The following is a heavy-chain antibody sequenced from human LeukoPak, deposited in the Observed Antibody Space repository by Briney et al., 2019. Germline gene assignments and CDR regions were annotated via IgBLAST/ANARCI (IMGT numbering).Heavy chain of an antibody. CDR2: IYPRDGST. CDR1: GYTFTSNY. CDR3: ARDQEGFDY. J-gene: IGHJ4*02. Sequence: ASVKVSCKASGYTFTSNYIHWVRQAPGQGLEWMGMIYPRDGSTSYAQNFQGRVTVTRDTSTTTVHMELRGLRSEDTAVYYCARDQEGFDYWGQGTVVTVSS. V-gene: IGHV1-46*01.